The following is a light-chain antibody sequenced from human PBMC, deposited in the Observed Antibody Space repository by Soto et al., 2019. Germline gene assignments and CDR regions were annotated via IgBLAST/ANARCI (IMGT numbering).Light chain of an antibody. J-gene: IGKJ1*01. V-gene: IGKV1-5*01. CDR2: DVS. CDR1: QSVSNW. CDR3: QQYDSYSLT. Sequence: DIQMTQSPSTLSASVGERVTITCRASQSVSNWLAWYQQKPGKAPKLLIYDVSSLESGVPSRFSGSGSGTEFILTISSLQPDDFAPYYCQQYDSYSLTFDQGTKVEMK.